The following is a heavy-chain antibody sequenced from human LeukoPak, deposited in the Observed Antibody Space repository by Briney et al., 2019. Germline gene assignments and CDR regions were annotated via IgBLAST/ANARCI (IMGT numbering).Heavy chain of an antibody. CDR2: INPSGGST. J-gene: IGHJ3*02. CDR1: GYSFSNFG. D-gene: IGHD6-6*01. V-gene: IGHV1-46*01. Sequence: ASVKVSCKASGYSFSNFGTSWVRQAPGQGLEWMGIINPSGGSTSYAQKFQGRVTMTRDTSATTAYMELSSLRSEDTAVYYCARASGSSSKDAFDIWGQGTMVTVSS. CDR3: ARASGSSSKDAFDI.